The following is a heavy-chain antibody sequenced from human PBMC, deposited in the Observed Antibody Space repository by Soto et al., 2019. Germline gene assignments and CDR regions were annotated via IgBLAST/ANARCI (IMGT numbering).Heavy chain of an antibody. D-gene: IGHD3-10*01. CDR2: IYYSGIA. Sequence: SKTLSLTCTVSGGSISSGGYYWSWIRQHPGRGLEWIGYIYYSGIAFYNPSLKSRLNLSVDTSKNQFSLKFNSVTAADTAVYYCARERYGYFDHWGQGALVIVAS. CDR3: ARERYGYFDH. V-gene: IGHV4-31*03. CDR1: GGSISSGGYY. J-gene: IGHJ4*02.